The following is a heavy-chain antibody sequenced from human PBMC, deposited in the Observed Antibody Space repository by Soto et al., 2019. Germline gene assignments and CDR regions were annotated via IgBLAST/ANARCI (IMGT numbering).Heavy chain of an antibody. J-gene: IGHJ4*02. V-gene: IGHV3-23*01. D-gene: IGHD6-19*01. Sequence: GGSLRLSCAASGFTFISYAMSWVRQAPGKGLEWVSAISGSGGSTYYADSVKGRFTISRDNSKNTLYLQMNSLRAEDTAVYYCAKAQIAVAGTANFDYWGQGTLVTVSS. CDR1: GFTFISYA. CDR2: ISGSGGST. CDR3: AKAQIAVAGTANFDY.